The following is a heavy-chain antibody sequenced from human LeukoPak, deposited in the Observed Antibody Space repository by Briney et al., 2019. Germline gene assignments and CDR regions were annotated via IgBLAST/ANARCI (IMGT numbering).Heavy chain of an antibody. D-gene: IGHD6-19*01. Sequence: ASVKASCKASGYTFTKYGFHWVRQAPGQGLEWMGWISAYNGNTDYAQKFQGRVTMTTDTSTTTAYMEVRSLRSDDTAVYYCARSGLGSGWSYSDYWGQGTLVTVSS. CDR2: ISAYNGNT. CDR3: ARSGLGSGWSYSDY. CDR1: GYTFTKYG. V-gene: IGHV1-18*01. J-gene: IGHJ4*02.